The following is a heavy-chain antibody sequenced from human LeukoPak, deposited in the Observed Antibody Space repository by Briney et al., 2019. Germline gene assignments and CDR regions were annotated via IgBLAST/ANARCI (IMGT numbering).Heavy chain of an antibody. J-gene: IGHJ4*02. CDR3: ARVTGYSSSWSKIDY. Sequence: PSETLSLTCAVYGGSFSGYYWSWIRQPPGKGLEWIGEINHSGSTNYNPSLKSRVTISVDTSKNQFSLKLSSVTAADTAVYYCARVTGYSSSWSKIDYWGQGNLVTVSS. D-gene: IGHD6-13*01. CDR2: INHSGST. V-gene: IGHV4-34*01. CDR1: GGSFSGYY.